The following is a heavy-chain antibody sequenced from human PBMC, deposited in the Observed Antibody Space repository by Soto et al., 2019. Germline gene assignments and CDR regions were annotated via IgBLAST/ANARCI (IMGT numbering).Heavy chain of an antibody. CDR3: ARLGFNYDFLSGFYNVHHYYAIDV. J-gene: IGHJ6*02. Sequence: GESLKNWCNGSGCSFKIYWVAVVRQKTGEGLEWMGIIYPGDSDTRYSPSFQGQVTISADKAINSVFLQCSIRNASDTATYYCARLGFNYDFLSGFYNVHHYYAIDVWGQGTTVTVSS. V-gene: IGHV5-51*01. D-gene: IGHD3-3*01. CDR1: GCSFKIYW. CDR2: IYPGDSDT.